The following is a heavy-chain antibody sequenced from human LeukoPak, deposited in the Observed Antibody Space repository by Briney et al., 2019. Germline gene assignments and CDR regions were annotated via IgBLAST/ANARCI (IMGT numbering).Heavy chain of an antibody. D-gene: IGHD3-10*01. J-gene: IGHJ4*02. V-gene: IGHV4-59*08. CDR3: ARQNRCPGSGSNYFDY. CDR2: IYYSGST. CDR1: GGSISSYY. Sequence: SETLSLTCTVSGGSISSYYWSWIRQPPGKGLEWIGYIYYSGSTNYNPSLKSRVTISVDTSKNQFSLKLSSVTAADTAVYYCARQNRCPGSGSNYFDYWGQGTLVTVSS.